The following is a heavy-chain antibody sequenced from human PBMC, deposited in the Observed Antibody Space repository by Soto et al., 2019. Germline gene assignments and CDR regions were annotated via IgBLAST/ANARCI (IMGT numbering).Heavy chain of an antibody. CDR2: IYYSGST. J-gene: IGHJ4*02. D-gene: IGHD2-2*02. Sequence: SETLSLTCTVSGGSISSGDYYWSWIRQPPGKGLEWIGYIYYSGSTYYNPSLKSRVTISVDRSKNQFSLKLSSVTAADTAVYYCTKERSDHRITAAAIDYWGQGAQVTVSS. CDR3: TKERSDHRITAAAIDY. CDR1: GGSISSGDYY. V-gene: IGHV4-30-4*01.